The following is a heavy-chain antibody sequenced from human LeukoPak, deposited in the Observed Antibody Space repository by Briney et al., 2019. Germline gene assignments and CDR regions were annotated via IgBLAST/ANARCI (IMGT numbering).Heavy chain of an antibody. Sequence: SGGSLRLSCAASGFIFSTSAMSWVRQAPGKGLEWVSGISGSGGSTWYADSVKGRYSISRDNSKNTLYLQIKSLTAEDTAVYYCAKGQMGSSWYDGPIHFDYWGQGTLVTVSS. CDR1: GFIFSTSA. D-gene: IGHD6-13*01. J-gene: IGHJ4*02. CDR3: AKGQMGSSWYDGPIHFDY. CDR2: ISGSGGST. V-gene: IGHV3-23*01.